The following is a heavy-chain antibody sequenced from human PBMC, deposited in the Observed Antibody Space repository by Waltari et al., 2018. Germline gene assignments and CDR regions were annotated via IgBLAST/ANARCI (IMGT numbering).Heavy chain of an antibody. CDR1: GFTFSSYS. D-gene: IGHD5-18*01. CDR3: SIARGYSYGYEDY. J-gene: IGHJ4*02. Sequence: EVQLLESGGGLVQPGGSLRLSCAASGFTFSSYSMNWVRQAPGKGLEWGSYICSSGSTIDYAASVRGLFTISRDNAKNSLYLQMNSLRADDTAVYYCSIARGYSYGYEDYWGQGTLVTVSS. CDR2: ICSSGSTI. V-gene: IGHV3-48*01.